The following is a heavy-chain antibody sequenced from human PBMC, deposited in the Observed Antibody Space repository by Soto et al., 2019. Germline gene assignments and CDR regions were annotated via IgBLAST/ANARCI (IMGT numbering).Heavy chain of an antibody. CDR3: ATEDFSSGHAGTFGR. Sequence: GGSLSLSCAASGFTVSSNYMSWVRQTPGKGLEWASLIYSGGITYYADSVKGRFTIPRDNSKNTLHLQMDSLTSEDTALYYCATEDFSSGHAGTFGRWGQGTLVTVSS. D-gene: IGHD4-4*01. J-gene: IGHJ1*01. CDR2: IYSGGIT. CDR1: GFTVSSNY. V-gene: IGHV3-66*01.